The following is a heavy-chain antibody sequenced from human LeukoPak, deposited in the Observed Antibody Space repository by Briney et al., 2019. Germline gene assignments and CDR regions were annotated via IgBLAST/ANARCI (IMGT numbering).Heavy chain of an antibody. CDR2: ISSSGSTI. J-gene: IGHJ4*02. CDR1: GFIFSSYE. Sequence: PGGSLRLSCAASGFIFSSYEMNWVRQAPGKGREWVSCISSSGSTIYYADSVKGRFTISRDNAKNSLYLQMNSLRAEDTAVYYCAREYGGSSPFDYWGQGTLVTVSS. V-gene: IGHV3-48*03. CDR3: AREYGGSSPFDY. D-gene: IGHD4-23*01.